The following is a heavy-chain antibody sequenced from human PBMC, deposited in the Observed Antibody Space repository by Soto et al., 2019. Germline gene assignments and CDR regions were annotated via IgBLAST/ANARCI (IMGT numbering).Heavy chain of an antibody. V-gene: IGHV3-72*01. CDR3: TRIDYYYYGMDV. J-gene: IGHJ6*02. CDR1: GFTFSDHY. Sequence: GGSLRLSCAASGFTFSDHYMDWVRQAPGKGLEWVGRTRNKANSYTTEYAASVKGRFTISRDDSKNSLYLQMNSLKTEDTAVYYCTRIDYYYYGMDVWGQGTTVTVSS. CDR2: TRNKANSYTT.